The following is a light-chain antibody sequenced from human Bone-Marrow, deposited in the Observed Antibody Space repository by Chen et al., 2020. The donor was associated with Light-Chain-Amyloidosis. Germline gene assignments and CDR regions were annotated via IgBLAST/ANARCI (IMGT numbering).Light chain of an antibody. CDR2: EGT. V-gene: IGLV2-14*01. CDR1: SSDVGGDNH. Sequence: QSALTQPASVSGSPGQSITISCTGTSSDVGGDNHVSWYQQPPDKAPKLMIYEGTNRPSWVPDRFSGYKSDHTASLTISGLQTEDEADYFCSSYTIPNTLVFGSGTRVAVL. J-gene: IGLJ1*01. CDR3: SSYTIPNTLV.